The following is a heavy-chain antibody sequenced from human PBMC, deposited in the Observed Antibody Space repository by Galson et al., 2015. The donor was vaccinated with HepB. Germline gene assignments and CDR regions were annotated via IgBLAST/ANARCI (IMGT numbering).Heavy chain of an antibody. Sequence: SLRLSCAASGFTFSSSSMHWVRQAPGRGLDWVASISYGGSNKYLADSVKGRFTISRDNSKNRLYLQMNSLRGDDTAMYYCASHIYWGQGTLVTVSS. CDR3: ASHIY. CDR2: ISYGGSNK. J-gene: IGHJ4*02. CDR1: GFTFSSSS. V-gene: IGHV3-30-3*01.